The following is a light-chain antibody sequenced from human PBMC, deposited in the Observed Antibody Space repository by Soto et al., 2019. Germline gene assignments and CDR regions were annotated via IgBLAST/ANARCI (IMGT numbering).Light chain of an antibody. CDR2: GTS. CDR3: QQRSNWPRT. J-gene: IGKJ1*01. V-gene: IGKV3-11*01. Sequence: EIVLTQSPATLSLSPGERATLSCRASESVSTFLAWYQQKPGQAPRLLIHGTSTRATGIPARFSGSGSGTDFTLTISSLEPEDFAVYYCQQRSNWPRTFGQGTKVDI. CDR1: ESVSTF.